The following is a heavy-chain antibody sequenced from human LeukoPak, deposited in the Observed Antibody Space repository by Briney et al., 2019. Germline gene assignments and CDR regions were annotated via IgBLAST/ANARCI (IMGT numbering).Heavy chain of an antibody. CDR2: IYTSGST. CDR1: GGSISSGSYY. J-gene: IGHJ5*02. Sequence: SQTLSLTCTVSGGSISSGSYYWRWIRQPAGKGLEWIGRIYTSGSTNYNPSLESRVTISVDTSKNQFSLKLSSVTAADTAVYYCARHGSGTYFDPWGQGTLVTVSS. V-gene: IGHV4-61*02. CDR3: ARHGSGTYFDP. D-gene: IGHD1-26*01.